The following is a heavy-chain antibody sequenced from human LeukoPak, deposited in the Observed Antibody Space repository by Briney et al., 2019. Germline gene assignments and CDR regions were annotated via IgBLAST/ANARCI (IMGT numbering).Heavy chain of an antibody. CDR2: INTDGTNT. D-gene: IGHD6-19*01. J-gene: IGHJ4*02. V-gene: IGHV3-74*01. CDR1: GFTFSSYA. Sequence: GGSLRLSCAASGFTFSSYAMSWVRQAPGKGLVWVSRINTDGTNTGYADSVKGRFTISRDNAKNTLYLQMNSLRAEDTAVYHCASGSSGWYGEIWGQGTLVTVSS. CDR3: ASGSSGWYGEI.